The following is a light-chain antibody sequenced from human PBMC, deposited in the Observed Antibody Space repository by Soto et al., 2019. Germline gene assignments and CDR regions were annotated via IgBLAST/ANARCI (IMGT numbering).Light chain of an antibody. CDR1: QSIASS. V-gene: IGKV1-39*01. Sequence: DIQMTQSPSSLSASVGDRVTITCRASQSIASSMNWYQQKPGKAPKLLISAASRLQSGVPSRFIGGGSGTDFTLTISSLQPEDFASYYCQQGYSTPADTFGQGTKLEIK. J-gene: IGKJ2*01. CDR3: QQGYSTPADT. CDR2: AAS.